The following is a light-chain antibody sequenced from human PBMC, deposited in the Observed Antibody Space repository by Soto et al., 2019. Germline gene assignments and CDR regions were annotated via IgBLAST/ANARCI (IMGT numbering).Light chain of an antibody. Sequence: DIQMTQSPSTLSASVGDRVTITCRASQSISDWLAWYQQKPGKAPKLLIYDASTLQSGVPSRFSGSGSGTEFTLTISSLQPDDFATYYCQEYKSATFGQGTRWISN. V-gene: IGKV1-5*01. CDR2: DAS. CDR1: QSISDW. CDR3: QEYKSAT. J-gene: IGKJ2*01.